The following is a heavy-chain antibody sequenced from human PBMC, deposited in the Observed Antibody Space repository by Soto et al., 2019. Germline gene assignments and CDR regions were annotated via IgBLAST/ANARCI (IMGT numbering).Heavy chain of an antibody. Sequence: ASVKVSCKASGYTFTNYAIHWVCQAPGQRLEWMGWINAGNGNTKYSQKFQGRVTITRDTSASTAYMELSSLRSEDTAVYYCARVGAAAGPYYFDYWGQGTLVTVSS. CDR1: GYTFTNYA. D-gene: IGHD6-13*01. CDR3: ARVGAAAGPYYFDY. J-gene: IGHJ4*02. CDR2: INAGNGNT. V-gene: IGHV1-3*01.